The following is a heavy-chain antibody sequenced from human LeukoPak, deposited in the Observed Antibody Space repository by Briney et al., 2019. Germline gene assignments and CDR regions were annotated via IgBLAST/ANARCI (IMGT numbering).Heavy chain of an antibody. V-gene: IGHV3-74*01. Sequence: GGSLRLSCAASGFTFSNYWVHWVRQAPGKGLVWVSRINRDGSTTNYADSVKGRFTVSRDNAKNTLNLQMNSLRAEDTAVYYCARDKGRDLPFDYWGQGTLVTVSS. CDR1: GFTFSNYW. D-gene: IGHD3-10*01. CDR3: ARDKGRDLPFDY. CDR2: INRDGSTT. J-gene: IGHJ4*02.